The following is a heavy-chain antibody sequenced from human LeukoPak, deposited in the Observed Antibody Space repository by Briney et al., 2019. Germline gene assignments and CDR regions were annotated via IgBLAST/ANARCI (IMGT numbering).Heavy chain of an antibody. Sequence: SETLSLTCTVSGGSISSYYWSWIRQPPGKGLEWIGYIYYSGSTNYNPSLKSRVTISVDTSKNQFSLKLSSVTAADTAVYYCARGAGYYGSGSYYDWGQGTLVTVSS. J-gene: IGHJ4*02. D-gene: IGHD3-10*01. CDR3: ARGAGYYGSGSYYD. CDR2: IYYSGST. V-gene: IGHV4-59*12. CDR1: GGSISSYY.